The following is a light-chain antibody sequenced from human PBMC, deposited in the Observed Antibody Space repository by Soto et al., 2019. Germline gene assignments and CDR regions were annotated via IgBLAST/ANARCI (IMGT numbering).Light chain of an antibody. V-gene: IGKV3-20*01. Sequence: EIVLTQSPGTLSLSPGERATLSCRASQRVSRSYLAWYQQKPGQAPRLLIFGASNRAAGTPDRFSGSGSGTDFTLTIGRLEPEDFAVYYCQQYDSSSWTFGQGTKVDIK. CDR3: QQYDSSSWT. CDR2: GAS. J-gene: IGKJ1*01. CDR1: QRVSRSY.